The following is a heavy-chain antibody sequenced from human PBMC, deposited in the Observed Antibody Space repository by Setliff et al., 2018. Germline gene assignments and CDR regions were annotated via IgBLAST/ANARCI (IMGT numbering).Heavy chain of an antibody. D-gene: IGHD6-19*01. CDR2: IHYSGST. V-gene: IGHV4-59*12. CDR3: ARLRKAVDGINFPRYMDV. CDR1: GGSISTYY. Sequence: SETLSLTCTVSGGSISTYYWSWIRQPPEKGLEWIAYIHYSGSTNQNPSLKSRVTISVDTSKNQFSLRLSSVTAADTAVYYCARLRKAVDGINFPRYMDVWGKGTTVTVSS. J-gene: IGHJ6*04.